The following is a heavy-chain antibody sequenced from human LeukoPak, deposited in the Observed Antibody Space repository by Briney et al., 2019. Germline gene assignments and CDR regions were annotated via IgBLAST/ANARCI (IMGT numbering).Heavy chain of an antibody. V-gene: IGHV3-21*01. D-gene: IGHD3-22*01. CDR3: ARDGGDYYDSSGYPFHH. CDR2: ISTSSSYI. Sequence: PGGSLRLSCAASGFTFGSYNMNWVRQAPGKGLEWVSSISTSSSYIYYADSVKGRHTISRDNAKNSLYLQMNSLRAGDTAVYYCARDGGDYYDSSGYPFHHWGQGTLVTVSS. J-gene: IGHJ1*01. CDR1: GFTFGSYN.